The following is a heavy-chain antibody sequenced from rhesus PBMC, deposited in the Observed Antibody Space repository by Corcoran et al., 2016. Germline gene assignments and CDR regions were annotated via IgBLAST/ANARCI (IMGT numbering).Heavy chain of an antibody. D-gene: IGHD4-23*01. J-gene: IGHJ2*01. Sequence: QVQLQESGPAVVKPSETLSLTCAVSGGSISSSNWWSWIRQSPGKGLEWIGGIYGSGGGTEYNPSLRGRVTVSMDASRSQVSRRLSSVTAADTAVYYGARHSYSNYYIYWYVDLWGPGTPITISS. CDR2: IYGSGGGT. CDR1: GGSISSSNW. V-gene: IGHV4-93*02. CDR3: ARHSYSNYYIYWYVDL.